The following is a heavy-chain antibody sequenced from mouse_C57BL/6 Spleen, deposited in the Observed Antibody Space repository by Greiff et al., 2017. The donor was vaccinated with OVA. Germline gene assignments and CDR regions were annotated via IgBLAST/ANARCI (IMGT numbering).Heavy chain of an antibody. V-gene: IGHV5-9-1*02. CDR2: LSSGGDYV. D-gene: IGHD1-1*01. J-gene: IGHJ4*01. CDR3: TREGRLNYAMDY. Sequence: EVKLQESGEGLVKPGGSLKLSCAASGFTFSSYAMSWVRQTPETRLEWVAYLSSGGDYVYYADTVKGRFTISRDNARNTLYLQMSRLKSEDTAMYYCTREGRLNYAMDYWGQGTSVTVSS. CDR1: GFTFSSYA.